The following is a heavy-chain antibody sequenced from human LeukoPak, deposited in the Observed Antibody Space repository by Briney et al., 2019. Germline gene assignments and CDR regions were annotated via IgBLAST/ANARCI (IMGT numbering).Heavy chain of an antibody. V-gene: IGHV4-30-4*01. Sequence: SETLSLTCTVSGGSISSGDYYWSWIRQPPGKGLEWIGYIYYSGSTYYNPSLKSRVTISVDTSKNQFPLKLSSVTAADTAVYYCARDRWFGEPSLDYWGQGTLVTVSS. J-gene: IGHJ4*02. D-gene: IGHD3-10*01. CDR2: IYYSGST. CDR3: ARDRWFGEPSLDY. CDR1: GGSISSGDYY.